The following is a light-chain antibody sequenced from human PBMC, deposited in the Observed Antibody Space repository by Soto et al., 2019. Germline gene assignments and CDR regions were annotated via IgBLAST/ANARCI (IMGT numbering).Light chain of an antibody. Sequence: QPVLTQSSSASASMGSSVTLTCTLSSGPSSYIIAWHQQQPGKAPRYLMKLEGSGSYNKGSGVPDRVSGSSSGADRYLTISNLQFEGEADYYCETWDSNTHTVFGGGTKVTVL. CDR1: SGPSSYI. J-gene: IGLJ3*02. V-gene: IGLV4-60*02. CDR2: LEGSGSY. CDR3: ETWDSNTHTV.